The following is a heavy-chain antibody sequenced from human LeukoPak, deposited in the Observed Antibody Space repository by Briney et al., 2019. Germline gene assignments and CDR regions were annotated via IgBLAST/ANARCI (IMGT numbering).Heavy chain of an antibody. CDR2: IYYSGST. CDR1: GGSISSYY. J-gene: IGHJ5*02. Sequence: SETLSLTCTVSGGSISSYYWSWIRQLPQKGLEWIGYIYYSGSTYYNPSLESRVTMSVDTSKNQFSLRLSAATAADTAVYYCARYTSGYSSSWTRGDWFDPWGQGTLVTVSS. V-gene: IGHV4-59*06. CDR3: ARYTSGYSSSWTRGDWFDP. D-gene: IGHD6-13*01.